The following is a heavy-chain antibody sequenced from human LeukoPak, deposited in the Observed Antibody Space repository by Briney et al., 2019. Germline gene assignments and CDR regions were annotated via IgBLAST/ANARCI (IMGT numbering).Heavy chain of an antibody. Sequence: PGGSLRLSCAASGFIFSNYWMNWVRQAPGKGLGWVANIKQDGSVKYYVDSVKGRFTISRDNAKNSLYLQMNSLRVEDTAVYYCARSLRDSGDLDYWGQGTLVTVSS. V-gene: IGHV3-7*01. CDR2: IKQDGSVK. CDR1: GFIFSNYW. D-gene: IGHD3-16*01. CDR3: ARSLRDSGDLDY. J-gene: IGHJ4*02.